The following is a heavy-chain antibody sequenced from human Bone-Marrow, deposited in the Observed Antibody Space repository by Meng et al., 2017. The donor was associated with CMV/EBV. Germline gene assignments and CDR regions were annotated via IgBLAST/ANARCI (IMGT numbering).Heavy chain of an antibody. CDR1: GYTFTSYG. V-gene: IGHV1-18*01. CDR2: ISAYNGNT. CDR3: AGEGTYHYYYYYGMDV. J-gene: IGHJ6*02. D-gene: IGHD2-2*02. Sequence: ASVKVSCKASGYTFTSYGISWVRQAPGQGLEWMGWISAYNGNTNYAQKLQGRVTMTTDTSTSTAYMELRSLRSDDTAVYYCAGEGTYHYYYYYGMDVWGQGTTVTVSS.